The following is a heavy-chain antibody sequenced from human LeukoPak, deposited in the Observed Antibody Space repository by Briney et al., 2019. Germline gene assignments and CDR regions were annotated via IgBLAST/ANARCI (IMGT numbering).Heavy chain of an antibody. D-gene: IGHD3-22*01. V-gene: IGHV3-30-3*01. CDR3: ARDRCYYDSSAPWY. CDR1: RFTFSSYA. CDR2: ISYDGSNK. Sequence: PGGSLRLSCAASRFTFSSYAMHWVRQAPGKGLEWVAVISYDGSNKYYADSVKGRFTISRDNSKNTLYLQMNSLRAEDTAVYYCARDRCYYDSSAPWYWGQGTLVTVSS. J-gene: IGHJ4*02.